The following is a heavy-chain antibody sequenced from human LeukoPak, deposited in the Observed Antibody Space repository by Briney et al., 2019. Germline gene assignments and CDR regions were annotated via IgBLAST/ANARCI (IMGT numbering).Heavy chain of an antibody. J-gene: IGHJ4*02. CDR1: GFAFSSYA. CDR2: ISGSGDST. CDR3: ARDRGYSCGY. D-gene: IGHD5-18*01. V-gene: IGHV3-23*01. Sequence: GGSLRLSCAASGFAFSSYAMNWVRQAPGKGLEWVSTISGSGDSTYYADSVKGRFTISRDNSKNTLYLQMNSLRAEDTAVYYCARDRGYSCGYWGQGTLVTVSS.